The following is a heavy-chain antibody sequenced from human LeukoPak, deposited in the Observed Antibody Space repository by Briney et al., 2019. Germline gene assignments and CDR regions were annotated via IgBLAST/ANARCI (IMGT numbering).Heavy chain of an antibody. CDR3: ARGIVGATANNFDY. CDR1: GFTFSAYW. J-gene: IGHJ4*02. V-gene: IGHV3-7*02. Sequence: PGGSLRVSCAASGFTFSAYWMSWVRQAPGKGLEWVAIIKQDGSEIYYVDSVEGRFTISRDNAKNTLYLQMNSLRAEDTAVYYCARGIVGATANNFDYWGQGTLVTVSS. D-gene: IGHD1-26*01. CDR2: IKQDGSEI.